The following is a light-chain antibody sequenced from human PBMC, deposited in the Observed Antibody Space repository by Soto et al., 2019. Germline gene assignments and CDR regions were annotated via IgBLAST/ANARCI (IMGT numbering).Light chain of an antibody. J-gene: IGKJ2*01. CDR1: ENVRTK. V-gene: IGKV3-15*01. CDR2: GAS. CDR3: QQRTNWPYP. Sequence: EIVMTQSPAILSVSPGEGATLSCRASENVRTKVGWYQQKAGQAPRLLIYGASTRATGIPDRFSGSGSGTQFTLTISSLQSEDSAVYYCQQRTNWPYPFGQGTKLEIK.